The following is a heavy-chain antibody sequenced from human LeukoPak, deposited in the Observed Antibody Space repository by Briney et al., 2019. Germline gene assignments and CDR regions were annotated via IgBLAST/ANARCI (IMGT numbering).Heavy chain of an antibody. J-gene: IGHJ4*02. V-gene: IGHV7-4-1*02. CDR3: ARAVGCGSGLCYSVY. CDR2: INTNTGNP. CDR1: GYTFTTYA. D-gene: IGHD2-8*02. Sequence: ASVKASCKASGYTFTTYAINWVRQVPGQGLEWMGWINTNTGNPTYAQGFTGRFVFSLETSVSTAYLQISSLKAEDSAVYYCARAVGCGSGLCYSVYWGQGTLVTVSS.